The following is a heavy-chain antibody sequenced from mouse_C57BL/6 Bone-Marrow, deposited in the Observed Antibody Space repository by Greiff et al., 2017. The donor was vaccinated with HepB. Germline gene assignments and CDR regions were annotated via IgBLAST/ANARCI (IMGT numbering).Heavy chain of an antibody. D-gene: IGHD1-1*01. Sequence: QVQLQQPGTELVKPGASGYTFTSYWMHWVKQRPGQGLEWIGNINPSNGGTNYNEKFKSKATLTVDKSSSTAYMQLSSLTSEGSAVYYCARSTTTFDVWGTGTTVTVSS. CDR1: GYTFTSYW. J-gene: IGHJ1*03. V-gene: IGHV1-53*01. CDR3: ARSTTTFDV. CDR2: INPSNGGT.